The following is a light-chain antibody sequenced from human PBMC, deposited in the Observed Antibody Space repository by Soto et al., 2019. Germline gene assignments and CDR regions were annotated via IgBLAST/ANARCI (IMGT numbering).Light chain of an antibody. V-gene: IGLV1-40*01. J-gene: IGLJ1*01. CDR1: SSNIGAGYD. CDR3: QSYDSSLSGDV. CDR2: GNS. Sequence: QSVLTQPPSVSGAPGQRGTISCTGSSSNIGAGYDVHWYQQLPGTAPKLLIYGNSNRPSGVPDRFSGSKSGTSASLAITGLQDEDEADYYCQSYDSSLSGDVCGTGTKLTVL.